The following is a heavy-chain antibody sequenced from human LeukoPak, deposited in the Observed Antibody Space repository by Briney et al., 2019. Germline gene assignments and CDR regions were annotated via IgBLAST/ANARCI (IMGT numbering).Heavy chain of an antibody. D-gene: IGHD3-22*01. CDR1: GFTFSGYA. CDR2: ITGSGARS. CDR3: AKATSESSGYKFDS. V-gene: IGHV3-23*01. Sequence: PGASLRLSCATSGFTFSGYAMNWVRLAPGKGLQWVSTITGSGARSYYADSVKGRFTISRDNSQNTLYLQMNNLRAEDTAVYYCAKATSESSGYKFDSWGQGTLVTVSS. J-gene: IGHJ4*02.